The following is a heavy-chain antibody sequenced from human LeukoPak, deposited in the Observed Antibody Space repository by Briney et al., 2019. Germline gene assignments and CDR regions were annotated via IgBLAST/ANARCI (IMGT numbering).Heavy chain of an antibody. CDR1: GFTLGDYA. CDR3: TREVERGGSYWGGDY. CDR2: ITSKAYGGTT. Sequence: PGGSLRLFCTGSGFTLGDYAMNWVRQAPGKGLEWVGLITSKAYGGTTEYAASVKGRFTISRDDSKTIVHLQMNSLKIEDTAVYYCTREVERGGSYWGGDYWGQGTLVTVSS. J-gene: IGHJ4*02. V-gene: IGHV3-49*04. D-gene: IGHD1-26*01.